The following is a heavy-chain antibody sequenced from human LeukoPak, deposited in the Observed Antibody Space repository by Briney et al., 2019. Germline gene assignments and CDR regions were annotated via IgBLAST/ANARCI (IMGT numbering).Heavy chain of an antibody. CDR2: IYYSGST. D-gene: IGHD4-17*01. J-gene: IGHJ4*02. V-gene: IGHV4-59*11. CDR1: GGSLSSHY. CDR3: ARAPGYGDLYYFDY. Sequence: SETLSLTCTVSGGSLSSHYWSWIRQPPGKGLEWIGYIYYSGSTNYNPSLKSRVTISVDTSKNQFSLKLSSVTAADTAVYYCARAPGYGDLYYFDYWGQGTLVTVSS.